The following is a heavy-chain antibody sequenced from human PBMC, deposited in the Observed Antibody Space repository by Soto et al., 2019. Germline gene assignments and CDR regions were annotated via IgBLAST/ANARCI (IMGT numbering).Heavy chain of an antibody. CDR2: IWYDGSNK. V-gene: IGHV3-33*01. CDR3: ARDYSIFGVVFSSGMDV. D-gene: IGHD3-3*01. J-gene: IGHJ6*02. Sequence: VGSLRLSCAASGFTFSSYGMHWVRQAPGKGLEWVAVIWYDGSNKYYADSVKGRFTISRDNSKNTLYLQMNSLRAEDTAVYYCARDYSIFGVVFSSGMDVWGQGTTVTVS. CDR1: GFTFSSYG.